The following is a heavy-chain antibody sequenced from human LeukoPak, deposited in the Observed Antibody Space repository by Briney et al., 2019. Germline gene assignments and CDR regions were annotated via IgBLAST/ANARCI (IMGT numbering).Heavy chain of an antibody. Sequence: GASVKVSCKASGYTFTSYGISWVRQAPGQGLEWMGGIIPIFGTANYAQKFQGRVTITTDESTSTAYMELSSLRSEDTAVYYCARDNQIRNDFWSGYSDWFDPWGQGTLVTVSS. CDR2: IIPIFGTA. CDR1: GYTFTSYG. CDR3: ARDNQIRNDFWSGYSDWFDP. J-gene: IGHJ5*02. V-gene: IGHV1-69*05. D-gene: IGHD3-3*01.